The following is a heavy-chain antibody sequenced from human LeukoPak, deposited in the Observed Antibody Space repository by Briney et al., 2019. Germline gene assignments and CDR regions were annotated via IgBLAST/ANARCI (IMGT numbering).Heavy chain of an antibody. Sequence: ASVKVSCKASGYTFTGYYMHWVRQAPGQGLEWMGWINPNSGGTNYAQKFQGRVTMTRDTSISTAYMELSRLRSDDTAVYYCAKVSRGSYYDSSGYFPFDYWGQGTLVTVSS. CDR2: INPNSGGT. V-gene: IGHV1-2*02. CDR3: AKVSRGSYYDSSGYFPFDY. J-gene: IGHJ4*02. CDR1: GYTFTGYY. D-gene: IGHD3-22*01.